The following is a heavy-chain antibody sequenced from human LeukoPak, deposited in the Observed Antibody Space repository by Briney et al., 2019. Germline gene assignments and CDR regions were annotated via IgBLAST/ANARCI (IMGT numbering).Heavy chain of an antibody. V-gene: IGHV1-18*01. Sequence: ASVKVSCKASGYTFTSYGISWVRQAPGQGLEWMGWISAYNGNTNYAQKLQGRVTMTTDTSTSTAYMELRSLRSDDTAVYYCARPTLSPYYYDSSGDYDYWGQGTLVTVSS. J-gene: IGHJ4*02. CDR3: ARPTLSPYYYDSSGDYDY. D-gene: IGHD3-22*01. CDR2: ISAYNGNT. CDR1: GYTFTSYG.